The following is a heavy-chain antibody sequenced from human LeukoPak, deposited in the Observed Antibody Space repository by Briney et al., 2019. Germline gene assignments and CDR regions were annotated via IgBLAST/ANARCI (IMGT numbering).Heavy chain of an antibody. CDR3: ASVAAMRYYYYMDV. CDR1: GGTFSSYA. J-gene: IGHJ6*03. CDR2: IIPIFGTA. Sequence: ASVKVSCKASGGTFSSYAISWVRQAPGQGLEWMGGIIPIFGTANYEQKFQGRVTITADESTSTAYMELSSLRSEDTAVYYCASVAAMRYYYYMDVWGKGTTVTISS. D-gene: IGHD2-2*01. V-gene: IGHV1-69*13.